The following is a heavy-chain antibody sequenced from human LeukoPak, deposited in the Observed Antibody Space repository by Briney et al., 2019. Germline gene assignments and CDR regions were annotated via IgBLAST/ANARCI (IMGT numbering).Heavy chain of an antibody. D-gene: IGHD4/OR15-4a*01. CDR2: IFTSGST. V-gene: IGHV4-4*07. Sequence: SETLSLTCTVVGGSITSDYWSWIRQPAGKGLEWIGRIFTSGSTAYNPSLKSRVTMSLDTSTNQFFLKLSSVTAADTAAYFCSRGGANDLWGQGTLVTVSS. CDR1: GGSITSDY. CDR3: SRGGANDL. J-gene: IGHJ5*02.